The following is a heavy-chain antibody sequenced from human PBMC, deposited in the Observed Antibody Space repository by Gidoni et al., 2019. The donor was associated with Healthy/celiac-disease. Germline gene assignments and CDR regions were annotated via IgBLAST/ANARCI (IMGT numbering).Heavy chain of an antibody. D-gene: IGHD3-10*01. CDR3: ARVRLGQPRDPYYYYGMDV. CDR1: GGTFSSYA. CDR2: IIPIFGTA. Sequence: QVQLVQSGAEVKKPGSSVKVSCKASGGTFSSYAISWVRQAPGQGLEWRGGIIPIFGTANYAQKFQGRVTITADKSTSTAYMELSSLRSEDTAVYYCARVRLGQPRDPYYYYGMDVWGQGTTVTVSS. J-gene: IGHJ6*02. V-gene: IGHV1-69*06.